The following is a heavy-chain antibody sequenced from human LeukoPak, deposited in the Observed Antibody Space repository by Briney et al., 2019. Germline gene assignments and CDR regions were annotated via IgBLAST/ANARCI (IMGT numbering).Heavy chain of an antibody. Sequence: GGSLRLSCAASGFTFSDYYMSWIRQAPGKGLEWVSHISSSGSIIYYADSVKGRFTISRDNAKNSLYLQMNSLRAEDTAVYYCARAPTYGPGSSFDYWGQGTLVTVSS. D-gene: IGHD3-10*01. J-gene: IGHJ4*02. CDR1: GFTFSDYY. CDR2: ISSSGSII. V-gene: IGHV3-11*01. CDR3: ARAPTYGPGSSFDY.